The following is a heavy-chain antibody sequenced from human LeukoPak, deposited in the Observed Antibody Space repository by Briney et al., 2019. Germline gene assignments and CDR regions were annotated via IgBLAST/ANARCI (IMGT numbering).Heavy chain of an antibody. Sequence: TGGSLRVSCAVSGITLSNYGMSWVRQAPGKGLEWVAGISGSGGGTNYADSVKGRFTISRDNPKNTLHLQMNSLRAEDTVVYFCAKRGVVIRVILVGFHKEAYYFDSWGQGALVTVSS. CDR1: GITLSNYG. J-gene: IGHJ4*02. CDR3: AKRGVVIRVILVGFHKEAYYFDS. D-gene: IGHD3-22*01. V-gene: IGHV3-23*01. CDR2: ISGSGGGT.